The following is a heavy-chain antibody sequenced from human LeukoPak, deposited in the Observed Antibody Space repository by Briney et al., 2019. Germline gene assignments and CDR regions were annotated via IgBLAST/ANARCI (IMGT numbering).Heavy chain of an antibody. D-gene: IGHD2-2*01. CDR1: GXSFSGYY. Sequence: TSETLSLTCAVYGXSFSGYYGSWIRQPPGKGLEWIGEINHSGSTNYNPSLKSRVTISVDTSKNQFSLKLSSVTAADTAVYYCARRKRSGCSSTSCLLNWFDPWGQGTLVTVSS. J-gene: IGHJ5*02. V-gene: IGHV4-34*01. CDR3: ARRKRSGCSSTSCLLNWFDP. CDR2: INHSGST.